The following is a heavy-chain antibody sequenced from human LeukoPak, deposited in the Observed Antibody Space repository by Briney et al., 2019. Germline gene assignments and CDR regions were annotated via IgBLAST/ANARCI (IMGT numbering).Heavy chain of an antibody. Sequence: SETLSLTCAVYGGSFSGYYWGWIRQPPGKGLEWIGSIYYGGTTYYNPSLKSRVTISVDTSKNQFSLKVTSVTAADTAVYYCARDPSSSSDSDYWGQGTLVTVSS. CDR2: IYYGGTT. J-gene: IGHJ4*02. V-gene: IGHV4-34*01. CDR1: GGSFSGYY. CDR3: ARDPSSSSDSDY. D-gene: IGHD6-6*01.